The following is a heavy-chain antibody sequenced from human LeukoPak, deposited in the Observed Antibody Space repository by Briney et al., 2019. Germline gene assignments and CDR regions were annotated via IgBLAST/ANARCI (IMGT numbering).Heavy chain of an antibody. CDR3: ARGGYCGSTSCFSSFDP. CDR1: GGTFSSYA. D-gene: IGHD2-2*01. Sequence: SVKVSCKASGGTFSSYAISWVRQAPSQGLEWMGGIIPIFGTANYAQKFQGRVTITADESTSTAYMEMSSLKSEDTAVYYWARGGYCGSTSCFSSFDPWGQGTLVTASS. J-gene: IGHJ5*02. CDR2: IIPIFGTA. V-gene: IGHV1-69*13.